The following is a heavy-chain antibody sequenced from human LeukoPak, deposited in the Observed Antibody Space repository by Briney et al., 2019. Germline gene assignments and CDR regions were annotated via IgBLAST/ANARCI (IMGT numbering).Heavy chain of an antibody. J-gene: IGHJ4*02. CDR3: AMGDFDY. D-gene: IGHD1-26*01. Sequence: GGSLRLSCAASGFTVNSNYMNWVRQVPGKGLEWVSVVYSDDTTYYADSVKGRFTISRDNSKNTLYLQMNSLRAEDTAVYYCAMGDFDYWGQGTLVTVSS. CDR2: VYSDDTT. V-gene: IGHV3-53*01. CDR1: GFTVNSNY.